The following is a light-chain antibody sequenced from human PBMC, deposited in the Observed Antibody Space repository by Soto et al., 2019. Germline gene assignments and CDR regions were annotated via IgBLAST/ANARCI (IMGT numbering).Light chain of an antibody. CDR2: DAS. CDR3: QERSSWPI. Sequence: EIVLTQSPAILSLYPGERVTLSFRASQSISGHVARYQQRPGQRPRLLIYDASIRGTGISARFSGSGSGTDYTLTISRLDPADFAVYYCQERSSWPIFGGGT. J-gene: IGKJ4*01. CDR1: QSISGH. V-gene: IGKV3-11*01.